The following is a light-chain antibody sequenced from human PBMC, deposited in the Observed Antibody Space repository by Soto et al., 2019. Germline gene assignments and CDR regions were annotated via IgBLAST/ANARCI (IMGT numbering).Light chain of an antibody. Sequence: EIVLTQSPGTLSLSPGERATLSCRASQSVSSSYLAWYQQKPGQAPRLLIYGASSRATGIPDKFSGSGSGTDFTITISRLEPEDFAVYYCQQYGSSPYTFSQRNKLEIK. CDR1: QSVSSSY. J-gene: IGKJ2*01. CDR3: QQYGSSPYT. V-gene: IGKV3-20*01. CDR2: GAS.